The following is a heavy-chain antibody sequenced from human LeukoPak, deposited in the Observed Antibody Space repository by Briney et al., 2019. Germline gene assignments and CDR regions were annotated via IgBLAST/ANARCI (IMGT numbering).Heavy chain of an antibody. Sequence: ASVKVSCQASGYTLTAYYMHRVQQAPGQGREWVGWINPYSGGTNYAQKFQGRVTMTRDTSISTAYMELSSLRSDDAAVYYCASTENCDYGGQGTVVSVSS. CDR2: INPYSGGT. CDR1: GYTLTAYY. V-gene: IGHV1-2*02. J-gene: IGHJ4*02. CDR3: ASTENCDY.